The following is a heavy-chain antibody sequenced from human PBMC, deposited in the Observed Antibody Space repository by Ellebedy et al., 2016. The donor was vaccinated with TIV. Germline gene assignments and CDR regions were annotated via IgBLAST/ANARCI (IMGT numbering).Heavy chain of an antibody. CDR2: IYYSGST. CDR1: GGSISSYY. Sequence: SETLSLTCTVSGGSISSYYWSWIRQPPGKGLEWIGYIYYSGSTNYNPSLKSRVTISVDTSKNQFSLKLSSVTAADTAVYYCARGYSRDVSWFDPWGQGTLVTVSS. J-gene: IGHJ5*02. D-gene: IGHD5-18*01. V-gene: IGHV4-59*12. CDR3: ARGYSRDVSWFDP.